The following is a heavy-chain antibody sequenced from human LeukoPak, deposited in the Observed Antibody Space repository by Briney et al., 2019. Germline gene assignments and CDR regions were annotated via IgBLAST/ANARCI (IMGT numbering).Heavy chain of an antibody. CDR1: GGSISSSSYY. D-gene: IGHD6-19*01. CDR2: IYYSGST. J-gene: IGHJ4*02. CDR3: ARQKGYSSGWYFDY. V-gene: IGHV4-39*01. Sequence: PSETLSLTCTVSGGSISSSSYYWGWIRQPPGKGLEWIGSIYYSGSTYYNPSLKSRVTITVDTSKNQFSLKLSSVTAADTAVYYCARQKGYSSGWYFDYWGQGTLVTVSS.